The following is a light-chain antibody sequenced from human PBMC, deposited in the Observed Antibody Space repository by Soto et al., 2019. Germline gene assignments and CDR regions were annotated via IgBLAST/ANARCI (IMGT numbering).Light chain of an antibody. Sequence: DIQMTQSPSTLSASVGDRDTITCRASQSISSWLAWYQQKPGQAPKLLIYDASSWESGVPSSYSGRGSGTAVSLSTSSLQPDDITPSYYQQYNSYLATFGQGTKLEIK. CDR3: QQYNSYLAT. J-gene: IGKJ2*01. V-gene: IGKV1-5*01. CDR2: DAS. CDR1: QSISSW.